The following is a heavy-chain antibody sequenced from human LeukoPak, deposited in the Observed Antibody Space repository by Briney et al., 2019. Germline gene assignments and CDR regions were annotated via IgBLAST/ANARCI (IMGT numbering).Heavy chain of an antibody. Sequence: GGSLRLSCAASGFTFSSYGMHWVRQAPGKGLEWVAVISYDGSNKYYADSVKGRFTISRDNSKNTLYLQMNSLRAEDTAVYYCAKLCGVVVAATDDYWGQGTLVIVSS. J-gene: IGHJ4*02. CDR2: ISYDGSNK. D-gene: IGHD2-15*01. CDR1: GFTFSSYG. V-gene: IGHV3-30*18. CDR3: AKLCGVVVAATDDY.